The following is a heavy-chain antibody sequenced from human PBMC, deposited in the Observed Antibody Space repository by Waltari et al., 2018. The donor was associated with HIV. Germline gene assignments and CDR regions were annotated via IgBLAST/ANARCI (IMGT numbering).Heavy chain of an antibody. CDR2: IRAYSGNT. CDR1: GYNFGNYG. D-gene: IGHD1-20*01. J-gene: IGHJ4*02. Sequence: QVQLVQSGVEVKKPGASVKVSCKASGYNFGNYGISWVRQAPGQGLEWMGWIRAYSGNTKYGQEYKGRVTMTTDTSTSTAYMELRSLTSDDTAIYYCARAGDNWNAEHDYWGQGTLVTVSS. V-gene: IGHV1-18*01. CDR3: ARAGDNWNAEHDY.